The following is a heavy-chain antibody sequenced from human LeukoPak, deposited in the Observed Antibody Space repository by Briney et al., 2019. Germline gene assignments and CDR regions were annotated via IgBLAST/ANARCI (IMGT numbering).Heavy chain of an antibody. CDR3: AREVAGRIEY. V-gene: IGHV3-23*01. J-gene: IGHJ4*02. D-gene: IGHD6-19*01. Sequence: GGSLRLSCTASGFTFRSYAMSWVRQAPGKGLAWVSLITGGGETTYYGDSVTGRFTISRDNSKNTVHLQMNSLRVEDTAVYFCAREVAGRIEYWGQGALVTVSS. CDR1: GFTFRSYA. CDR2: ITGGGETT.